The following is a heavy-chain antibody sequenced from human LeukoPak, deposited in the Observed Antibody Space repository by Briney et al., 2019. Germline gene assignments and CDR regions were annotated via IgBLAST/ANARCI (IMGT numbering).Heavy chain of an antibody. J-gene: IGHJ6*03. Sequence: SETLSLTCAVYGGSFSGYYWSWIRQPPGKGLEWIGEINHSGSTNYNPSLKSRVTISVDTSKNQFSLKLSSVTAADTAVYYCATSHNWNYGYYYYYMDVWGRGTTVTVSS. CDR2: INHSGST. V-gene: IGHV4-34*01. CDR3: ATSHNWNYGYYYYYMDV. CDR1: GGSFSGYY. D-gene: IGHD1-7*01.